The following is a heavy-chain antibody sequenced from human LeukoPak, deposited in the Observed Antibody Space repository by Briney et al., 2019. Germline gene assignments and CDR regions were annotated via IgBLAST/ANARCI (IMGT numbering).Heavy chain of an antibody. CDR3: ATRGGDQLLLGYNWFDP. Sequence: ASVKVSCKVSGYTLTELSMHWVRQALGKGLEWMGGFDPEDGETIYAQKFQGRVTMTEDTSTDTAYMELSSLRSEDTAVYYCATRGGDQLLLGYNWFDPWGQGTLVTVSS. CDR1: GYTLTELS. CDR2: FDPEDGET. J-gene: IGHJ5*02. V-gene: IGHV1-24*01. D-gene: IGHD2-2*01.